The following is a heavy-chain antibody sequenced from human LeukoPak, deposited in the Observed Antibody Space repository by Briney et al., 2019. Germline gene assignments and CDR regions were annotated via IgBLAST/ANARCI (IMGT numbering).Heavy chain of an antibody. CDR2: IYYRGST. J-gene: IGHJ4*02. D-gene: IGHD1-26*01. Sequence: PSETLSLTCTVSGGSISSSSHYWGWIRQPPGRGLEWIASIYYRGSTHYNPSLASLKSRVTISGDTSKNQFSLKLSSVTAADTAVYYCARYREVGATVDYWGQGTLVTVSS. CDR3: ARYREVGATVDY. V-gene: IGHV4-39*07. CDR1: GGSISSSSHY.